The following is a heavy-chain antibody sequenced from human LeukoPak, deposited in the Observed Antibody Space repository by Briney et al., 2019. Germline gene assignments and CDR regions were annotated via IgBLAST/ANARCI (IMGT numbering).Heavy chain of an antibody. J-gene: IGHJ4*02. Sequence: SQTLSLTCTVSGGSITSGGYYWTWIRQHPGNGLEWLGYIYYSGSTYYNPSLKSRVTISVDTSKNQFSLKLSSVTAADTAVYYCARVWFGELYPLFDYWGQGTLVTVSS. CDR1: GGSITSGGYY. CDR3: ARVWFGELYPLFDY. CDR2: IYYSGST. D-gene: IGHD3-10*01. V-gene: IGHV4-31*03.